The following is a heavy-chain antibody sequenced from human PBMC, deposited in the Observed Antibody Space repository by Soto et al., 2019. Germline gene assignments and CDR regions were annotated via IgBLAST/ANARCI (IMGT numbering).Heavy chain of an antibody. D-gene: IGHD3-16*01. V-gene: IGHV3-23*01. Sequence: GGSLRLSCAASGFTFRSYAMNWVRQAPGKGPEGVACISCSGDSTYHANSVKGRVTISRDNSKKTLYLQVNSLRVEDTAVYYCAKGFGASNSPFDXWGQVTLVTVSX. CDR1: GFTFRSYA. CDR2: ISCSGDST. J-gene: IGHJ4*02. CDR3: AKGFGASNSPFDX.